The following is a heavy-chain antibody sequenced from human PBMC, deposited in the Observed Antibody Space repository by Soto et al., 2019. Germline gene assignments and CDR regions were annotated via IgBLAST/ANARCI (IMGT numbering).Heavy chain of an antibody. CDR1: GYTFTGYY. CDR2: INPNSGGT. D-gene: IGHD6-13*01. V-gene: IGHV1-2*04. J-gene: IGHJ5*02. Sequence: ASVKVSCKASGYTFTGYYMHWVRQAPGQGLEWMGWINPNSGGTNYAQKFQGWVTMTRDTSISTAYMELSRLRSDDTAVYYCARGGAIAAAGNKNWFDPWGQGTLVTVSS. CDR3: ARGGAIAAAGNKNWFDP.